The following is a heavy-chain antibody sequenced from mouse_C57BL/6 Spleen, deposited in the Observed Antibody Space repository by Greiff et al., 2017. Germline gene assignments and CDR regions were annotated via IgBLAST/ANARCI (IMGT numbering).Heavy chain of an antibody. CDR1: GYTFTDYY. CDR2: INPNNGGT. V-gene: IGHV1-26*01. CDR3: ARGHDGYYVWFAY. J-gene: IGHJ3*01. D-gene: IGHD2-3*01. Sequence: VQLQQSGPELVKPGASVKISCKASGYTFTDYYMNWVKQSHGKSLEWIGDINPNNGGTSYNQKFKGKATLTVDKSSSTAYMELRSLTSEDSAVYYCARGHDGYYVWFAYWGQGTLVTVSA.